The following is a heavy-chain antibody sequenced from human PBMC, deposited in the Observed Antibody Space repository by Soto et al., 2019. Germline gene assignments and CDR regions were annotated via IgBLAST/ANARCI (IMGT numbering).Heavy chain of an antibody. CDR2: IYYSGST. CDR1: GGSISSYY. CDR3: ARYKKEVRGVIISFYYGMDV. V-gene: IGHV4-59*01. D-gene: IGHD3-10*01. Sequence: SETLSLTCTVSGGSISSYYWSWIRQPPGKGLEWIGYIYYSGSTNYNPSLKSRVTISVDTSKNQFSLKLSSVTAADTAVYYCARYKKEVRGVIISFYYGMDVWGQGTTVTISS. J-gene: IGHJ6*02.